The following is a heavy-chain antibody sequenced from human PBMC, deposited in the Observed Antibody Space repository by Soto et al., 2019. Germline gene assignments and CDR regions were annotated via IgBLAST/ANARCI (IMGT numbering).Heavy chain of an antibody. D-gene: IGHD3-22*01. Sequence: PSETLSLTCAVSGGSISSSNWWSWVRQPPGKGLEWIGEIYHSGSTNYNPSLKSRVTISVDKSKNQFSLKLSSVTAADTAVYYCARGLPSGHYYDSSGYNWFDPWGQGTLVTVSS. V-gene: IGHV4-4*02. CDR1: GGSISSSNW. CDR3: ARGLPSGHYYDSSGYNWFDP. CDR2: IYHSGST. J-gene: IGHJ5*02.